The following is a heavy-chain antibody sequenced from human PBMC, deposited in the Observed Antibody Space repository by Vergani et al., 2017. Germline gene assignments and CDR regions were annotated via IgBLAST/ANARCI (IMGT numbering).Heavy chain of an antibody. D-gene: IGHD6-19*01. V-gene: IGHV3-23*01. CDR1: GFTFSTYA. CDR2: ISGSGGST. J-gene: IGHJ6*04. CDR3: AREIAVAGADV. Sequence: EVQLLESGGGWVQPGGSLRLPCAASGFTFSTYAMTWVRQAPGKGLEWVSAISGSGGSTYYADSVKGRFTISRDNSKNTLYLQMNSLRAEDTAVYYCAREIAVAGADVWGKGTTVTVSS.